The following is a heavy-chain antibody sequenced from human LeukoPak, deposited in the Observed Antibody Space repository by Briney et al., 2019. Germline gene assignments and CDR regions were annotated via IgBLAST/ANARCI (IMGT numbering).Heavy chain of an antibody. CDR3: ARVSYYDSSGQFDY. V-gene: IGHV4-59*01. CDR1: GGSISSYY. J-gene: IGHJ4*02. Sequence: SETLSLTCTVPGGSISSYYWSWIRQPPRKGLEWIGYIYYSGSTNYNPSLKSRVTISVDTSKNQFSLKLSSVTAADTAVYYCARVSYYDSSGQFDYWGQGTLVTVSS. D-gene: IGHD3-22*01. CDR2: IYYSGST.